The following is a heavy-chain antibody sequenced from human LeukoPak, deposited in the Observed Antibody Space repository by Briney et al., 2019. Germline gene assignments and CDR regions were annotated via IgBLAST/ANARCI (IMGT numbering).Heavy chain of an antibody. D-gene: IGHD5-18*01. CDR2: ISSSSSYI. Sequence: PGGSLRLSCAASGFTFSSYSMNWVRQAPGKGLEWVSSISSSSSYIYYADSVKGRFTISRDNAKNSLYLQMNSLRAEDTAVYYYARDRGGWIQLWPIDYWGQGTLVTVSS. CDR1: GFTFSSYS. J-gene: IGHJ4*02. V-gene: IGHV3-21*01. CDR3: ARDRGGWIQLWPIDY.